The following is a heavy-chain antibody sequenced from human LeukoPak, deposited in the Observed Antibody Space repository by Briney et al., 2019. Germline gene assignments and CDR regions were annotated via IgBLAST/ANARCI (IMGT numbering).Heavy chain of an antibody. CDR3: ATRADWVYP. V-gene: IGHV4-59*12. J-gene: IGHJ5*02. CDR2: VFHSGVT. Sequence: SETLTLTCSVSGDSITSYYWSWIRQPPGRGLEWIGYVFHSGVTNYNPSLKSRVTLSLDTSKSQLSLKLKSVTAADTAVYFCATRADWVYPWGQGTLVTVSS. CDR1: GDSITSYY.